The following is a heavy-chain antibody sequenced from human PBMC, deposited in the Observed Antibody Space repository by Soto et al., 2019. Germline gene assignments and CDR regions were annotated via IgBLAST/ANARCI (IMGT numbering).Heavy chain of an antibody. CDR1: GFTFSSYS. J-gene: IGHJ6*02. CDR3: ARDQGDGYNPANYYYYGMDV. V-gene: IGHV3-21*01. Sequence: GGSLRLSCAASGFTFSSYSMNWVRQAPGKGLEWVSSISSSSSYIYYADSVKGRFTISRDNAKNSLYLQMNSLRAEDTAAYYCARDQGDGYNPANYYYYGMDVWGQGTTVTVSS. D-gene: IGHD5-12*01. CDR2: ISSSSSYI.